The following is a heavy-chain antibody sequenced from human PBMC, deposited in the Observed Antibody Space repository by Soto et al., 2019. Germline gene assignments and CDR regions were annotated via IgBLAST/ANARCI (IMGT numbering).Heavy chain of an antibody. CDR3: ARYGITGTTGDAFDI. J-gene: IGHJ3*02. CDR2: MNPNSGNT. V-gene: IGHV1-8*01. Sequence: ASVKVSCKAAGYTFTSYDINWVRQTTGQGLEWMGWMNPNSGNTGYAQKFQGRVTMTRNTSISTAYMELSSLRSEDTAVYYCARYGITGTTGDAFDIWGQGTMVTVSS. CDR1: GYTFTSYD. D-gene: IGHD1-7*01.